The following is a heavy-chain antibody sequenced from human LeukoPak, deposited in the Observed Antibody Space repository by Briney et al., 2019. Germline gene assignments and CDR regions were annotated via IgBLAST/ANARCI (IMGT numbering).Heavy chain of an antibody. CDR2: ISGSGGST. V-gene: IGHV3-23*01. CDR3: AQGGSSSWYPFDY. D-gene: IGHD6-13*01. Sequence: GGSLRLSCAASGFTFSSYAMSWVRQAPGKGLEWVSAISGSGGSTYYADSVKGRFTISRDNSKNTLYLQMNSLRAEDTAAYYCAQGGSSSWYPFDYWGQGTLVTVSS. CDR1: GFTFSSYA. J-gene: IGHJ4*02.